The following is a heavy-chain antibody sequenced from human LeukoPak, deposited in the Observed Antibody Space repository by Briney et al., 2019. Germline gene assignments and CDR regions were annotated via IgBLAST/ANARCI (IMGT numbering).Heavy chain of an antibody. CDR3: ARADSGTYLVDY. CDR2: INLSSGDT. CDR1: GHTFTGYY. D-gene: IGHD1-14*01. V-gene: IGHV1-2*02. J-gene: IGHJ4*02. Sequence: ASVKVSCKASGHTFTGYYMHGVRQAPGQGLEWMGWINLSSGDTNYAQKFQGRVTMTRDTSISTAYMELSRLKSDDTAVYYCARADSGTYLVDYWGQGSLVTVSS.